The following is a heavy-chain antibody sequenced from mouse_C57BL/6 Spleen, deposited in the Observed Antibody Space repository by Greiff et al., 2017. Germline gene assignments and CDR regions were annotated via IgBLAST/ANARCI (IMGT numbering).Heavy chain of an antibody. J-gene: IGHJ2*01. V-gene: IGHV1-81*01. D-gene: IGHD1-1*01. CDR3: ARGYYGSSYPYYFDY. CDR1: GYTFTSYG. Sequence: VHLVESGAELARPGASVKLSCKASGYTFTSYGISWVKQRTGQGLEWIGEIYPRSGNTYYNEKFKGKATLTADKSSSTAYMELRSLTSEDSAVYFCARGYYGSSYPYYFDYWGQGTTLTVSS. CDR2: IYPRSGNT.